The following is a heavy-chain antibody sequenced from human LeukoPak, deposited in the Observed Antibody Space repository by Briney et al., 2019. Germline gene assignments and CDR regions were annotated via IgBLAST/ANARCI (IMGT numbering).Heavy chain of an antibody. CDR3: AFITMRVANVFCI. CDR2: IISSSETI. J-gene: IGHJ3*02. D-gene: IGHD3-22*01. CDR1: GFTFSSYS. Sequence: PGGSLRLSCAASGFTFSSYSMNWVRQAPGKGLEWLSYIISSSETIYYAASVKGRFTISRDNAKNSLYLQMNSLRAEDTAVYYCAFITMRVANVFCIWGQGTMVTVSS. V-gene: IGHV3-48*04.